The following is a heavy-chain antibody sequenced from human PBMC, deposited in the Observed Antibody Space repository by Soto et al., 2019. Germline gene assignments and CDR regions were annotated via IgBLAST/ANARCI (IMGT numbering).Heavy chain of an antibody. V-gene: IGHV1-18*01. CDR1: GYTFTSYG. J-gene: IGHJ6*02. CDR2: ISAYNGNT. D-gene: IGHD3-10*01. CDR3: ASEPRELLWFGDGYYYYGMDV. Sequence: ASVKVSCKASGYTFTSYGISWVRQAPGQGLEWMGWISAYNGNTNYAQKLQGRVTMTTDTSTSTAYMELRSLRSDDTAVYYCASEPRELLWFGDGYYYYGMDVWGQGTTVTVSS.